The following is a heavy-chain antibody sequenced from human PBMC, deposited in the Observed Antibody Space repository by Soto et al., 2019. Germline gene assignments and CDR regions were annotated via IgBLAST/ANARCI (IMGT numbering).Heavy chain of an antibody. CDR2: ISAYNGNT. J-gene: IGHJ6*03. Sequence: ASVKVSCKASGYTFTSYGISWVRQSPGQGLEWMGWISAYNGNTNYAQKLQGRVTVTTDTSTSTAYMELRSLRSDDTAVYYCARSVTYDYYYYYMDVWGKGTTVTVSS. V-gene: IGHV1-18*01. D-gene: IGHD4-17*01. CDR3: ARSVTYDYYYYYMDV. CDR1: GYTFTSYG.